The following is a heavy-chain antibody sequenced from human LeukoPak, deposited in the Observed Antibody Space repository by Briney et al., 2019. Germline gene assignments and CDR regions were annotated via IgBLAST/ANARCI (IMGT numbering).Heavy chain of an antibody. CDR3: ARALGVTIFGVVIDNWFDP. CDR1: GFTFSDYY. Sequence: PGGSLRLSCAASGFTFSDYYMSWIRQAPGKGLEWVSYISSSGSTIYYADSVKGRFTISRDNAKNSLYLQMNSLRAEDTAVYYCARALGVTIFGVVIDNWFDPWGQGTLVTVSS. D-gene: IGHD3-3*01. J-gene: IGHJ5*02. CDR2: ISSSGSTI. V-gene: IGHV3-11*01.